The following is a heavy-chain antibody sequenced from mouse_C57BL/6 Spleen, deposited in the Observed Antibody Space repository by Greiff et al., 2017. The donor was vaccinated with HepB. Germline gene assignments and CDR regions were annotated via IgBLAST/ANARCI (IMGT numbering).Heavy chain of an antibody. CDR2: ISSGGSYT. Sequence: DVHLVESGGDLVKPGGSLKLSCAASGFTFSSYGMSWVRQTPDKRLEWVATISSGGSYTYYPDSVQGRFTISSDKAKNTLYLQMSSLKAEDTAMYYCARLGEDYAMGYWGQGTTVTAAS. J-gene: IGHJ4*01. D-gene: IGHD2-13*01. V-gene: IGHV5-6*01. CDR1: GFTFSSYG. CDR3: ARLGEDYAMGY.